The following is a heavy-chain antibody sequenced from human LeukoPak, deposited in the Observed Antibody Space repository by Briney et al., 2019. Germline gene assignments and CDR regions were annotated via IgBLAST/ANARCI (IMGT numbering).Heavy chain of an antibody. J-gene: IGHJ5*02. CDR3: ARGGDLDYDILTGYYNVMYNWFDP. D-gene: IGHD3-9*01. CDR2: ISAYNSNT. Sequence: ASVKVSCKASGYTFTSYGISWVRQAPGQGLEWMGWISAYNSNTNYAQKLQGRVTMTTDTSTSTAYMELRSLRSDDTAVYYCARGGDLDYDILTGYYNVMYNWFDPWGQGTLVTVSS. V-gene: IGHV1-18*01. CDR1: GYTFTSYG.